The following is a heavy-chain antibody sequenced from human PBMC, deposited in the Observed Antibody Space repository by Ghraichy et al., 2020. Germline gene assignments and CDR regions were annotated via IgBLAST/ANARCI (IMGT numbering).Heavy chain of an antibody. V-gene: IGHV4-39*01. D-gene: IGHD6-13*01. CDR2: IYYSGST. J-gene: IGHJ6*02. CDR3: ASTSIAAAGTFQYYYYGMDV. Sequence: SETLSLTCTVSGGSISSSSYYWGWIRQPPGKGLEWIGSIYYSGSTYYNPSLKSRVTISVDTSKNQFSLKLSSVTAADTAVYYCASTSIAAAGTFQYYYYGMDVWGQGTTVTVSS. CDR1: GGSISSSSYY.